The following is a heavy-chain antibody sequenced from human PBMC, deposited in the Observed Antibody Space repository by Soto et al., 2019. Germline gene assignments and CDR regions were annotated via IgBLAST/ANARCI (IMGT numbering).Heavy chain of an antibody. J-gene: IGHJ6*04. CDR1: GESFSGFF. V-gene: IGHV4-34*01. D-gene: IGHD3-16*02. CDR3: AIRIPGYSPYRDV. Sequence: QVQLHQWGAGLLKPSETLSLTCSVSGESFSGFFWTWVRLPPGQGLAWIGEMNRGGSSNYNPSLKSRVTISVDASKNKFALPLTSVTAADTGVYCCAIRIPGYSPYRDVWGKGTTVTVSS. CDR2: MNRGGSS.